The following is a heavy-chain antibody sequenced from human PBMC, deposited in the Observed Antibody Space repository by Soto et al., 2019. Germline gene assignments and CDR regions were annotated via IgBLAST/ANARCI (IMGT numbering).Heavy chain of an antibody. J-gene: IGHJ5*02. Sequence: GASVKVSCKASGYTFTSYGISWVRQAPGQGLEWMGWISAYNGNTKYAQKLQGRVTMTTDTSTSTAYMELRSLRSDDTAVYYCARVRYYYDSSGYPGVDPWGQGTLVTVSS. V-gene: IGHV1-18*04. D-gene: IGHD3-22*01. CDR2: ISAYNGNT. CDR3: ARVRYYYDSSGYPGVDP. CDR1: GYTFTSYG.